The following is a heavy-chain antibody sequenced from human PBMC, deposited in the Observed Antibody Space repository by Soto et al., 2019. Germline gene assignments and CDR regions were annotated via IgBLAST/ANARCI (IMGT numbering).Heavy chain of an antibody. D-gene: IGHD1-7*01. Sequence: SETLSLTCAVSGVSFTSNNWLTWVRQPPGQGLEWIGEIYRTGSTNYNPSLKSRVTISLDKSENQFSLKVTSLTAADTAVYYCASRDPGTSVDYWGQGTLVTVSS. V-gene: IGHV4-4*02. CDR2: IYRTGST. CDR3: ASRDPGTSVDY. CDR1: GVSFTSNNW. J-gene: IGHJ4*02.